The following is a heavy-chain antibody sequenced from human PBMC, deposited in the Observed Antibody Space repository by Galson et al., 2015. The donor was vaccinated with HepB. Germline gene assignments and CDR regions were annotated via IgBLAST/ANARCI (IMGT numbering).Heavy chain of an antibody. V-gene: IGHV6-1*01. D-gene: IGHD7-27*01. J-gene: IGHJ4*02. Sequence: CPIPGDSVSSNSVGWNWIRQSPSRGLEWLGRTYYRSRWSNDYAASVKSRITINPDTSKNQFSLQLNSETPQDTAVYYCAKSIHLGRGFDSWGQGTLVTVSS. CDR2: TYYRSRWSN. CDR1: GDSVSSNSVG. CDR3: AKSIHLGRGFDS.